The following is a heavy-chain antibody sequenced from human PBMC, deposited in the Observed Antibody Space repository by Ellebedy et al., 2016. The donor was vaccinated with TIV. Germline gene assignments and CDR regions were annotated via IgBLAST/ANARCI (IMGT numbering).Heavy chain of an antibody. V-gene: IGHV3-11*06. D-gene: IGHD3-16*01. Sequence: GESLKISXVASGFTFSDYYMGWIRQAPGKGLEYISYVGGRGDTNYADSVRGRFTVSRDTAKNTLYLQIYSLRADDTAVYYCTRTFGPPEWGPGTLVTVSS. CDR2: VGGRGDT. J-gene: IGHJ4*02. CDR3: TRTFGPPE. CDR1: GFTFSDYY.